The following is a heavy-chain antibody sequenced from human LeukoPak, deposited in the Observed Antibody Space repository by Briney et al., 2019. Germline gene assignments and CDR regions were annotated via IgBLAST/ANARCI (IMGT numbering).Heavy chain of an antibody. D-gene: IGHD1-26*01. CDR2: ISYDESYR. CDR3: ARVQWELLYPDY. CDR1: GFTFSSYA. J-gene: IGHJ4*02. V-gene: IGHV3-30-3*01. Sequence: GGSLRLSCAASGFTFSSYAMPWVRQAPGKGLEWVALISYDESYRYYADSVKGRFTISRDNSKNTLYLQMNSLGADDTAVYYCARVQWELLYPDYWGQGTLVTVSS.